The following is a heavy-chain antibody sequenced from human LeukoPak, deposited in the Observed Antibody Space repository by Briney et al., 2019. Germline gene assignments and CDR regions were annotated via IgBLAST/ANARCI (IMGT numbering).Heavy chain of an antibody. CDR1: GFTFSSYS. Sequence: PGGSLRLSCAASGFTFSSYSMNWVRQAPGKGLEWLSYIRGSGSTIYYTDSVKGRFTISRDNAKNSLYLQMNSLKTEDTAVYYCTRAIKTAAGYFDYWGQGTLVTVSS. V-gene: IGHV3-48*04. D-gene: IGHD6-13*01. CDR3: TRAIKTAAGYFDY. J-gene: IGHJ4*02. CDR2: IRGSGSTI.